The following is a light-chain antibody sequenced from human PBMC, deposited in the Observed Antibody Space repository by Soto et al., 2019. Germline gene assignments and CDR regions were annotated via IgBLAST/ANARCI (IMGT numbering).Light chain of an antibody. J-gene: IGLJ1*01. CDR2: SNN. Sequence: QSVLTQPPSASGTPGQRVTISCSGSSSNIGSNTASWYQQLPGTAPKLLIYSNNQRPSGVPDRISGAKSGTSASLAISGLQSEDEADYYCAAWDDTLNGYVFGTGTKLTVL. CDR1: SSNIGSNT. V-gene: IGLV1-44*01. CDR3: AAWDDTLNGYV.